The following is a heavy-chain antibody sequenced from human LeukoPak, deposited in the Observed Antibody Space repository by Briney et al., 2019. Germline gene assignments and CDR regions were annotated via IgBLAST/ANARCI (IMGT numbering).Heavy chain of an antibody. CDR1: GFKFYDYG. J-gene: IGHJ4*02. CDR2: ISWNGGNT. D-gene: IGHD2-8*01. CDR3: AREGIYCVNGVCYLDY. V-gene: IGHV3-20*04. Sequence: GGSLRLSCAASGFKFYDYGMSWVRQAPGKGLEWVSGISWNGGNTGYADSVKGGFTISRDNAKNSLFLQVNSLRADDTAFYYCAREGIYCVNGVCYLDYWGQGTLVTVSS.